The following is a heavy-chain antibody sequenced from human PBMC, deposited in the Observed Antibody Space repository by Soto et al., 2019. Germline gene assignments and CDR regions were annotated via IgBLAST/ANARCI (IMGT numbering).Heavy chain of an antibody. CDR3: ARVPLQKYYYYSSGYHDYHYGMDV. D-gene: IGHD3-22*01. V-gene: IGHV4-59*08. CDR1: GVSFSSYY. Sequence: PSETLSLTCTVSGVSFSSYYWSWIRQPPGKGLEWIGYIHYSGSTSYNPSLKSRVAISVDTSKNQFSLKLSSVTAADTAVYYCARVPLQKYYYYSSGYHDYHYGMDVSGQGSTVTVSS. J-gene: IGHJ6*02. CDR2: IHYSGST.